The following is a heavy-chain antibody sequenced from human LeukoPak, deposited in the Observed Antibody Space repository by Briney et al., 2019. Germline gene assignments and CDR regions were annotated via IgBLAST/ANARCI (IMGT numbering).Heavy chain of an antibody. CDR2: ISYDGSNK. CDR3: AKASSLFDGYLDY. CDR1: GFTFSSYG. D-gene: IGHD5-24*01. Sequence: GRSLRLSCAASGFTFSSYGMHWVRQAPGKGLEWVAVISYDGSNKYYADSVKGRFTISRDNSKNTLYLQMNSLRAEDTAVYYCAKASSLFDGYLDYWGQGTLVTVSS. J-gene: IGHJ4*02. V-gene: IGHV3-30*18.